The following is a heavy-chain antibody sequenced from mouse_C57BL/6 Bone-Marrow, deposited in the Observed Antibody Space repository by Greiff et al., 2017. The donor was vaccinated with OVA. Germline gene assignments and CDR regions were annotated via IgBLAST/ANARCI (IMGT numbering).Heavy chain of an antibody. Sequence: QVQLQQSGAELVKPGASVKISCKASGYAFSSYWMNWVKQRPGKGLEWIGQIYPGDGDTNYNGKFKGKATLTADKSSSTAYMQLSSLTSEDSAVYFCARRGNYENFDYWGQGTTLTVSS. CDR3: ARRGNYENFDY. CDR1: GYAFSSYW. D-gene: IGHD1-1*01. CDR2: IYPGDGDT. V-gene: IGHV1-80*01. J-gene: IGHJ2*01.